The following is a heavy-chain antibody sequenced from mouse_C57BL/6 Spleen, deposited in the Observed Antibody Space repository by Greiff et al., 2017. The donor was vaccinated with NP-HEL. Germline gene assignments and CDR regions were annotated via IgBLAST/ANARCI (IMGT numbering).Heavy chain of an antibody. Sequence: VQLQQPGAELVMPGASVKLSCKASGYTFTSYWMHWVKQRPGQGLEWIGEIDPSDSYTNYNQKFKGKSTLTVDKSSSTAYMQLSSLTSEDSAVYNCARRGTGTEAWFAYWGQGTLVTVSA. D-gene: IGHD4-1*01. V-gene: IGHV1-69*01. CDR3: ARRGTGTEAWFAY. J-gene: IGHJ3*01. CDR2: IDPSDSYT. CDR1: GYTFTSYW.